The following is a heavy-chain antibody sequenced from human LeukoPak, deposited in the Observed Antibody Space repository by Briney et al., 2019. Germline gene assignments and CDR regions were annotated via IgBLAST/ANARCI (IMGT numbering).Heavy chain of an antibody. Sequence: VESLKIHCKSSGYKLTKNWMGWVRQGPGKGLEWMGLIYPGYSDAKHSQNFQGQVTLSVDASISTAYLQWSSLKASDTVMYYCVRDGTGYFYFEYWRQGTMVTVSA. V-gene: IGHV5-51*01. CDR2: IYPGYSDA. J-gene: IGHJ4*02. CDR3: VRDGTGYFYFEY. CDR1: GYKLTKNW. D-gene: IGHD3-9*01.